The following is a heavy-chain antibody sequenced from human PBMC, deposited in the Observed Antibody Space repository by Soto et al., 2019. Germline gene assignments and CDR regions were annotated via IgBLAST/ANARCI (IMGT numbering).Heavy chain of an antibody. CDR3: ARDLYYYDSSGSHYYGMDV. V-gene: IGHV4-30-4*01. D-gene: IGHD3-22*01. J-gene: IGHJ6*02. CDR2: IYYSGST. Sequence: SETLSLTCTVSVGSISSCDYYWSWIRQPPGKGLEWIGYIYYSGSTYYNPSLKSRVTISVDTSKNQFSLKLSSVTAADTAVYYCARDLYYYDSSGSHYYGMDVWGQGTTVTVS. CDR1: VGSISSCDYY.